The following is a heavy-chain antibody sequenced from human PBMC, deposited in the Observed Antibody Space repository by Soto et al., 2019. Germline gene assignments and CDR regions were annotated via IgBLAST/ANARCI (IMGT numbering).Heavy chain of an antibody. J-gene: IGHJ3*02. V-gene: IGHV4-4*09. Sequence: SETLALTCTVSGGSITTYYWNWIRQSPGKGLEWIGYIYRTGSTHYNPSLNSRAAISLGTSRNQFSLQLKSVTAADTAVYFCARQIGDDPFDIWGQGTMVTVSS. CDR2: IYRTGST. CDR3: ARQIGDDPFDI. CDR1: GGSITTYY. D-gene: IGHD3-3*01.